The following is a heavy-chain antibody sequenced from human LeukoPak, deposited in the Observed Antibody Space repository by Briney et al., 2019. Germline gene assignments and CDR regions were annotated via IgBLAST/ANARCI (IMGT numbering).Heavy chain of an antibody. V-gene: IGHV4-34*01. D-gene: IGHD1-20*01. CDR2: INHSGST. J-gene: IGHJ4*02. CDR3: ARLYNWNYFNY. CDR1: GGSFSGYY. Sequence: SETLSLTCAVYGGSFSGYYWSWIRQPPGKGLEWIGEINHSGSTNYNPSLKSRVTISVDTSKNQFSLKLSSVTAADTAVYYCARLYNWNYFNYWGQGTLVTVPS.